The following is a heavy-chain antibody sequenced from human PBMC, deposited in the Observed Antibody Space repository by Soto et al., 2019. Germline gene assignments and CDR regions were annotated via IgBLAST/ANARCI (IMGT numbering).Heavy chain of an antibody. CDR1: GYTFTSYA. CDR2: INAGNGNT. CDR3: ARVKYYYDSSVAMDV. V-gene: IGHV1-3*01. Sequence: GASVKVSCKASGYTFTSYAMHWVRQAPGQRLEWMGWINAGNGNTKYSQKFRGRVTITRDTSASTAYMELSSLRSEDTAVYYCARVKYYYDSSVAMDVWGQGTTVTVSS. J-gene: IGHJ6*02. D-gene: IGHD3-22*01.